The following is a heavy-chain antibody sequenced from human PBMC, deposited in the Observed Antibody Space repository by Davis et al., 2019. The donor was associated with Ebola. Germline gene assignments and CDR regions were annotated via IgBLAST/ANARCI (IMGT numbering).Heavy chain of an antibody. CDR1: GGSISSSSYY. D-gene: IGHD6-13*01. J-gene: IGHJ4*02. Sequence: MPSETLSLTCTVSGGSISSSSYYWGWIRQPPGKGLEWIGSIYYSGSTYYNPSLKSRVTISVDTSKNQFSLKLSSVTAADTAVYYCARLEQMEGAFDYWGQGTLVTVSS. V-gene: IGHV4-39*01. CDR2: IYYSGST. CDR3: ARLEQMEGAFDY.